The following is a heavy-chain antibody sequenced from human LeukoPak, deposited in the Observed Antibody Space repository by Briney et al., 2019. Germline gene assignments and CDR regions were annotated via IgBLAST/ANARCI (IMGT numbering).Heavy chain of an antibody. J-gene: IGHJ5*02. CDR2: IDPNSGAT. CDR1: GYSFTGFS. V-gene: IGHV1-2*02. Sequence: ASVKVSCKASGYSFTGFSMHWVRQAPGQGLEWMGWIDPNSGATNYAQKFQGRVTMTRDTSISTGYMELSRLTSDDTAVYYCARDTNDWSSPWGQGTLVTVSS. CDR3: ARDTNDWSSP. D-gene: IGHD3-9*01.